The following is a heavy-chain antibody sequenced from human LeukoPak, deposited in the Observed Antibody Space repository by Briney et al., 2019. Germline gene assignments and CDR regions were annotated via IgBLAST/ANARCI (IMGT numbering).Heavy chain of an antibody. CDR2: ISGSGGST. CDR1: RFTFRSYA. J-gene: IGHJ4*02. Sequence: GGSLRLSCAASRFTFRSYAMSSGREAPGPGLEWVSGISGSGGSTYYADSVKGRFTISRDNYKHTLYLQMNGLRAEDTAVYYCAKDQTGYSSSWYGWAFDYWGQGTLITVSS. CDR3: AKDQTGYSSSWYGWAFDY. D-gene: IGHD6-13*01. V-gene: IGHV3-23*01.